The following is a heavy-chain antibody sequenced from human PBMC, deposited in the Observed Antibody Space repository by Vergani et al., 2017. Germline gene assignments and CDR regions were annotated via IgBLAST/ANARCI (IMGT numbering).Heavy chain of an antibody. CDR3: ARXKGSGGILWLDAFDI. V-gene: IGHV1-18*01. D-gene: IGHD2-21*01. Sequence: QVHLVQSGAEVKKPGASVKVSCKASGYTFTNYGISWMRQAPGQGLEWMGWISAYNDNTNYAQKVQGRVTMTTDTSTSTAYMELRSLRSDDTAVYYCARXKGSGGILWLDAFDIWGQGTMVSVSS. CDR1: GYTFTNYG. CDR2: ISAYNDNT. J-gene: IGHJ3*02.